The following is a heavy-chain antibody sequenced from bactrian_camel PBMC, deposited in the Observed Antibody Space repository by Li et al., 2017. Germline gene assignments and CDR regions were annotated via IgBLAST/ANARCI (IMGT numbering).Heavy chain of an antibody. CDR2: INYGGFNT. CDR1: GGPKLTFC. V-gene: IGHV3S1*01. Sequence: QLVESGGGSVQSGRSLILSCKVTGGPKLTFCMGWFRQAPGKGLEWVAAINYGGFNTYYADSVRGRFTISKDNVKNTLYLQMNSLKPEDTAMYYCAARGPYCYTKLSVADFTYWGQGTQVTVS. CDR3: AARGPYCYTKLSVADFTY. D-gene: IGHD2*01. J-gene: IGHJ6*01.